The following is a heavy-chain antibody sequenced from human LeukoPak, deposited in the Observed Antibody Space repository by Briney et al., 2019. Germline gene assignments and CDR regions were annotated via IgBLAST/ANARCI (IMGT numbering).Heavy chain of an antibody. D-gene: IGHD3-22*01. V-gene: IGHV3-23*01. CDR1: GFTFSSYA. CDR3: AREGEYYDSSGYFFQPLDY. CDR2: ISGSGDKI. Sequence: GGSLRLSCAASGFTFSSYAMSWVRQAPGKGLEWVSVISGSGDKIYYADSVKGRFTTSRDNSKNTLYLQMNSLRAEDTAVYYCAREGEYYDSSGYFFQPLDYWGQGTLVTVSS. J-gene: IGHJ4*02.